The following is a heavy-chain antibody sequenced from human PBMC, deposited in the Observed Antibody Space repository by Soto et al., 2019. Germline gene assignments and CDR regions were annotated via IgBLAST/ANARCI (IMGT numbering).Heavy chain of an antibody. D-gene: IGHD4-17*01. V-gene: IGHV3-33*01. CDR3: ARHHEYGDYQAFDY. J-gene: IGHJ4*02. Sequence: QVQLVESGGGVVQPGRSLRLSCAASGFTFSSYGMHWVRQAPGKGLEWVAVICYDGSNKYYADSVKGRFTISRDNSKNTLYLQMNSLRAQDTAVYYCARHHEYGDYQAFDYWGQGTLVTVSS. CDR2: ICYDGSNK. CDR1: GFTFSSYG.